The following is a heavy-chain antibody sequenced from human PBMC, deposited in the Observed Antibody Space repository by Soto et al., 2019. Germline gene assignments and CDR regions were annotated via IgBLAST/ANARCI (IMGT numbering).Heavy chain of an antibody. CDR1: GGSFSGYY. CDR2: INHSAIT. J-gene: IGHJ4*02. CDR3: AIGPRMWLPGGGY. V-gene: IGHV4-34*01. D-gene: IGHD6-19*01. Sequence: QGQLEQWGAGLLKPSETLSLTCAVYGGSFSGYYWSWIRQPPGKGLEWLGEINHSAITDYNPSLKRRVTISIDTSKNQFSLTLDSVTAADTAVYYCAIGPRMWLPGGGYWGQGTLVTVSS.